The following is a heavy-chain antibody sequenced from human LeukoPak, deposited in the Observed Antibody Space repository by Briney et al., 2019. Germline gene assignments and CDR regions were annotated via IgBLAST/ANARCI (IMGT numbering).Heavy chain of an antibody. CDR1: GYSISSSNW. CDR2: IYYSGST. Sequence: SETLSLTCAVSGYSISSSNWWGWIRQPPGKGLEWIGYIYYSGSTNYNPSLKSRVTMSEDTSKNQFSLKLSSVTALDTAVYYCASRPNSGYDSGDYWGQGTLVTVSS. CDR3: ASRPNSGYDSGDY. V-gene: IGHV4-28*06. D-gene: IGHD5-12*01. J-gene: IGHJ4*02.